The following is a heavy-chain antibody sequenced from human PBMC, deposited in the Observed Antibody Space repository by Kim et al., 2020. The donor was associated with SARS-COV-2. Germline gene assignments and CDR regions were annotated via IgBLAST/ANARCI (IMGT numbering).Heavy chain of an antibody. V-gene: IGHV3-23*01. CDR2: VDAGGGVT. J-gene: IGHJ4*02. Sequence: GGSLRLSCAASGFTFSDHGMNWVRQAPGKGLEWVSIVDAGGGVTYYADSVKGRFTISRDNSKKTLYLQMNTLRVEDTAVYYCARSLYAASTRSLDSWGRGTLVTVSS. D-gene: IGHD2-8*01. CDR3: ARSLYAASTRSLDS. CDR1: GFTFSDHG.